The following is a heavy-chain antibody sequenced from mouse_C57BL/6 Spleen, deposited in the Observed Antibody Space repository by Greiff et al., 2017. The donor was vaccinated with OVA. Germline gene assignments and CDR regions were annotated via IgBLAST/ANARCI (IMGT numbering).Heavy chain of an antibody. CDR1: GYSITSGYY. D-gene: IGHD2-3*01. CDR2: ISYDGSN. CDR3: ARCDGYFDY. J-gene: IGHJ2*01. Sequence: VQLQQSGPGLVKPSQSLSLTCSVTGYSITSGYYWNWIRQFPGNKLEWMGYISYDGSNNYNPSLKNRISITRDTSKNQFFLKLNSVTTEDTATYYCARCDGYFDYWGQGTTLTVSS. V-gene: IGHV3-6*01.